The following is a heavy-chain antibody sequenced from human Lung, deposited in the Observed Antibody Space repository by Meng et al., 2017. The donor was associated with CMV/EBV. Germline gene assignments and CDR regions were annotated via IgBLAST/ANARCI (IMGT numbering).Heavy chain of an antibody. V-gene: IGHV4-31*03. CDR3: ARGSYYYDSSGYYYTGEGGFDY. CDR2: IYYSGST. D-gene: IGHD3-22*01. CDR1: CGSISRGGYY. Sequence: SETLSLXSPVSCGSISRGGYYCSWIRQHPGKGPEWIGYIYYSGSTYYNPSLKSRVTILVDTSKNQFSLKLSSVTSADTAVYYCARGSYYYDSSGYYYTGEGGFDYWGQGTLVXVSS. J-gene: IGHJ4*02.